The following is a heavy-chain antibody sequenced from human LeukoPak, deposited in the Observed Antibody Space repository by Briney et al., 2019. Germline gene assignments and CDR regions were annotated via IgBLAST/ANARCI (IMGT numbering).Heavy chain of an antibody. D-gene: IGHD3-22*01. Sequence: SPSHTLSLTCAVSGGSISSGGYSWSWIRLPTGKGLEWIGYIYHSGSTYYNPSLKSRVTISVDRSKNQFSLKLSSVTAADTAVYYCARGGSGYYFVDAFDIWGQGTMVTVSS. J-gene: IGHJ3*02. CDR1: GGSISSGGYS. CDR3: ARGGSGYYFVDAFDI. V-gene: IGHV4-30-2*01. CDR2: IYHSGST.